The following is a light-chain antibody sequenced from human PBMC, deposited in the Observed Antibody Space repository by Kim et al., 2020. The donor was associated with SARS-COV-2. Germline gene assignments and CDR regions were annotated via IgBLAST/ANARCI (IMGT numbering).Light chain of an antibody. J-gene: IGLJ2*01. V-gene: IGLV7-43*01. CDR2: STS. Sequence: QAVVTQEPSLTVSPGGTITLTCASSTGAVTGTHYTNWFQQKPGQPPRALIYSTSNRHSWTPARFSGSLLGGKAALTLSGVQPEDEATYYCLLYYGATLPRIFGGGTKLTFL. CDR3: LLYYGATLPRI. CDR1: TGAVTGTHY.